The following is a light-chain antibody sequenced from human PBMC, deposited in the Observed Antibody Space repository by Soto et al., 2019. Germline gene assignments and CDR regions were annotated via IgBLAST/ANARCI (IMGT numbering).Light chain of an antibody. CDR2: AAS. CDR1: QSIYKW. Sequence: DIQMTQSPSSVSASIGDRVTISCRASQSIYKWLVWYQQKPGKAPKLLIYAASSLQSGVPSRFLGSGYLTDFTLTISSLQPEDFATYYCQQADSFPLAFGGGTKVEI. CDR3: QQADSFPLA. J-gene: IGKJ4*01. V-gene: IGKV1-12*01.